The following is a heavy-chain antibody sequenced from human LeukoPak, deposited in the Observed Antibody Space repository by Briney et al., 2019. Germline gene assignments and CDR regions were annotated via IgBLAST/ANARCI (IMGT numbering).Heavy chain of an antibody. Sequence: SETLSLTCTVPGGSISSGSYYWSWIRQPAGKGLEWIGRIYTSGSTNYNPSLKSRVTISVDTPKNQFSLKLSSVTAADTAVYYCARGVGAGGFDLWGRGTLVTVSS. V-gene: IGHV4-61*02. J-gene: IGHJ2*01. CDR3: ARGVGAGGFDL. CDR1: GGSISSGSYY. CDR2: IYTSGST. D-gene: IGHD1-26*01.